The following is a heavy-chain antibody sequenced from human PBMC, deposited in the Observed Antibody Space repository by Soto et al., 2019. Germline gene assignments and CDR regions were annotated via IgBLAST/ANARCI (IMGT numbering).Heavy chain of an antibody. CDR3: ARDYDIWGEDWFDP. Sequence: QVQLVQSGGEMKKPGASVKVSCKASGYTFTNYGISWVRQAPGQGLEWVGWISGYNGDTNYAQKFQGRVIMTTDTSTSTAYMELRTLTSDDTAVYYCARDYDIWGEDWFDPWGRGTLVTVSS. CDR1: GYTFTNYG. J-gene: IGHJ5*02. D-gene: IGHD3-9*01. CDR2: ISGYNGDT. V-gene: IGHV1-18*01.